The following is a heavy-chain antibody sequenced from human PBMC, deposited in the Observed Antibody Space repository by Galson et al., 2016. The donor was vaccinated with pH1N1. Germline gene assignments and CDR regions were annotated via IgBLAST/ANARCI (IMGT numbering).Heavy chain of an antibody. CDR3: ARDAGSYYGYFDY. V-gene: IGHV1-46*01. D-gene: IGHD3-10*01. J-gene: IGHJ4*02. CDR2: IDSSGVTT. Sequence: SVKVSCKASGGTFSKYAIHWVRQGPGQGHEWMGIIDSSGVTTIYAQKFQGRVTLTRDTSTRTVYMELTSLGSEDTAVYYCARDAGSYYGYFDYWGQGTLVTVSS. CDR1: GGTFSKYA.